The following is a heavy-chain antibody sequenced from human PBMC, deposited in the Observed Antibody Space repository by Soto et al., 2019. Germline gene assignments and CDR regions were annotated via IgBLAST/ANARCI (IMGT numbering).Heavy chain of an antibody. Sequence: PGGSLRLSCAASGFTFSSYEMNWVRQAPGKGLEWVSYISSSGSTIYYADSVKSRFTISRDNAKNSLYLQMNSLRAEDTAVYYCARDERTVVNMRRRRTNHGMDVWGQGTTVTVSS. J-gene: IGHJ6*02. CDR3: ARDERTVVNMRRRRTNHGMDV. CDR2: ISSSGSTI. D-gene: IGHD2-15*01. CDR1: GFTFSSYE. V-gene: IGHV3-48*03.